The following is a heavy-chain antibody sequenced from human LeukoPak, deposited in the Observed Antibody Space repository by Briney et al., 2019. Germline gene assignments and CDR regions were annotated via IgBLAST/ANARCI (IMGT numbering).Heavy chain of an antibody. Sequence: ASVKVSCKASGYTFTGYYMHWVRQAPGQGLEWMGWINPNSGGTNYAQKFQGRVTMTRDTSISTSYMELTRLTSDDTALYYCAINDYGDYDAFPFWGPGTLVTVSS. D-gene: IGHD4-17*01. V-gene: IGHV1-2*02. J-gene: IGHJ3*01. CDR2: INPNSGGT. CDR1: GYTFTGYY. CDR3: AINDYGDYDAFPF.